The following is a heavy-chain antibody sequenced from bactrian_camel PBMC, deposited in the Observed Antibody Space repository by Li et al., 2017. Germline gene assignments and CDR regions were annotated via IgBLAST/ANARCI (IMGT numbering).Heavy chain of an antibody. D-gene: IGHD2*01. CDR3: AAELQIPLNRQVAGRSWHCPLLAPVSAGGRHSGV. CDR2: IYTGTGHT. CDR1: GWNVGNNC. Sequence: VQLVESGGDSVQAGNSLRLSCSVSGWNVGNNCIGWFRQAPGKDRERVVTIYTGTGHTYYGDFAKGRFTISQDKDKNTVYLEMNNLKPEDTAMYYCAAELQIPLNRQVAGRSWHCPLLAPVSAGGRHSGVWGQGTQVTVS. J-gene: IGHJ4*01. V-gene: IGHV3S40*01.